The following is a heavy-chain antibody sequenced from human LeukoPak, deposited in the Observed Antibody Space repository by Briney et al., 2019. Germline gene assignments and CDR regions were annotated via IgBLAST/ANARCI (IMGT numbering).Heavy chain of an antibody. CDR1: GFTFSSYA. CDR3: ARDLSALTAGDFDY. D-gene: IGHD7-27*01. CDR2: ISYDGSNK. V-gene: IGHV3-30-3*01. J-gene: IGHJ4*02. Sequence: GGSLRLSCAASGFTFSSYAMHWVRQAPGKGLEWVAVISYDGSNKYYADSVKGRFTISRDNSKNTLYLQMNSLRAEDTAVYYCARDLSALTAGDFDYWGQGTLVTVSS.